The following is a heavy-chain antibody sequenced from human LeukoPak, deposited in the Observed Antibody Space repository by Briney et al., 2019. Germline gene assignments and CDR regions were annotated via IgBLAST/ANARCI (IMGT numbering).Heavy chain of an antibody. D-gene: IGHD2-21*02. CDR3: ARDCGSDCSQAFDI. CDR2: IKQDGTQK. J-gene: IGHJ3*02. V-gene: IGHV3-7*05. Sequence: GGSLRLSCAASGFTFSSYWMSWVRQAPGRGLEWVSDIKQDGTQKYYVDSVEGRITISRDNVKNSLYLQMNSLRVEDTAVYYCARDCGSDCSQAFDIWGQGTMVTVSS. CDR1: GFTFSSYW.